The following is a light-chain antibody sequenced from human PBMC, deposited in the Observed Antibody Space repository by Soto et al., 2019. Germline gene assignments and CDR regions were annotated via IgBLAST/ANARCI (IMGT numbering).Light chain of an antibody. J-gene: IGLJ1*01. CDR2: EVS. CDR1: STDFVSYNR. CDR3: SLYTSDNAYV. Sequence: QSVLTQPPSLSGSPGPSVTISCTGTSTDFVSYNRVSWYQQPPGTAPKLMIYEVSKRPSGVPDRFSGSKSGNTASLTISGLQAAEEADYYCSLYTSDNAYVFGTGTKVTVL. V-gene: IGLV2-18*01.